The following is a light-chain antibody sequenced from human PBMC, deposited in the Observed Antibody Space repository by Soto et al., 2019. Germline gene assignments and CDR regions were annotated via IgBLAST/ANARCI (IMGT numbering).Light chain of an antibody. CDR3: CSYSRDSTTDV. Sequence: QSALTQPASVSGSPGQSITFSCTGTSGDVGIYDLVSWYQQHPGKAPKLMIYEGSKRPSGVSNRFSGSKSGDTASLTISGLQAEDDADYYCCSYSRDSTTDVFGTGTKLTVL. CDR2: EGS. V-gene: IGLV2-23*01. CDR1: SGDVGIYDL. J-gene: IGLJ1*01.